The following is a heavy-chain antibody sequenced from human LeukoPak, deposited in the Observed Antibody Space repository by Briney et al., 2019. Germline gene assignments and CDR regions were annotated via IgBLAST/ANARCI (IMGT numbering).Heavy chain of an antibody. CDR1: GFTFSSYW. CDR2: IYYHENT. D-gene: IGHD1-1*01. J-gene: IGHJ4*02. Sequence: SGGSLRLSCAASGFTFSSYWMHWVRQAPGKGLEWIGSIYYHENTYYNSSLKSRVTISVDTSKNQFSLKLNSVTAADTAVYFCARRAYSAAYWKHFDYWGQGTLVTVSS. CDR3: ARRAYSAAYWKHFDY. V-gene: IGHV4-39*01.